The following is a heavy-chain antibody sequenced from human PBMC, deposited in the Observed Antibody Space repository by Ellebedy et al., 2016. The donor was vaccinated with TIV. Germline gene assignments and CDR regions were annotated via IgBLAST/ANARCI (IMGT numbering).Heavy chain of an antibody. CDR1: GGSISTYY. Sequence: MPSETLSLTCTVSGGSISTYYWSWIRQPPGKGLEWIGYIHYSGSTNYNPSLKSRVSISVDTSKKQFSLKLSSVTAADTAVYYCARGPRPELRYFDPQYYFDYWGQGTRVTVSS. V-gene: IGHV4-59*01. J-gene: IGHJ4*02. D-gene: IGHD3-9*01. CDR2: IHYSGST. CDR3: ARGPRPELRYFDPQYYFDY.